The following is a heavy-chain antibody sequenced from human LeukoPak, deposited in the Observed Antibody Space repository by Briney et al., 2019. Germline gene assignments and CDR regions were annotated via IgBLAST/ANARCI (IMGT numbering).Heavy chain of an antibody. J-gene: IGHJ3*02. CDR2: ITGSGPYM. CDR3: ARRGIAVADAFDI. CDR1: GFTFSTFA. D-gene: IGHD6-19*01. Sequence: PGGSLRLSCAASGFTFSTFAMHWVRLSPGKGLEWVSCITGSGPYMLYADSVKHRFTISRDNTKNLLYLEMNSLRAEDTAMYYCARRGIAVADAFDIWGQGTMVTVSS. V-gene: IGHV3-21*06.